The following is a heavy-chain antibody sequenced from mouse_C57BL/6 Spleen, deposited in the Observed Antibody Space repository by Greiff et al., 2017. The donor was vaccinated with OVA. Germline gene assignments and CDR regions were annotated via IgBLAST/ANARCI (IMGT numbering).Heavy chain of an antibody. CDR3: ARERVSYGSRDAMDY. CDR2: IYPRSGNT. J-gene: IGHJ4*01. V-gene: IGHV1-81*01. CDR1: GYTFTSYG. D-gene: IGHD1-1*01. Sequence: VKLQESGAELARPGASVKLSCKASGYTFTSYGISWVKQRTGQGLEWIGEIYPRSGNTYYNEKFKGKATLTADKSSSTAYMELRSLTSEDSAVYFCARERVSYGSRDAMDYWGQGTSVTVSS.